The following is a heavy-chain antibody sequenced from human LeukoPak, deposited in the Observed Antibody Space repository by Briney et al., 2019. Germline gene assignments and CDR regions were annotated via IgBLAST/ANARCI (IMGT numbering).Heavy chain of an antibody. CDR3: ASAYSAYDLCQLDY. CDR2: INPNSGAT. Sequence: GASVKVSCKASGYTFTDYYVHWVRQAPGQGLEWMGWINPNSGATNYAQAFQGRVTLTRVTSISTAYMEVNRLTSDDTAVYYCASAYSAYDLCQLDYWGQGTQVTVSS. D-gene: IGHD5-12*01. CDR1: GYTFTDYY. J-gene: IGHJ4*02. V-gene: IGHV1-2*02.